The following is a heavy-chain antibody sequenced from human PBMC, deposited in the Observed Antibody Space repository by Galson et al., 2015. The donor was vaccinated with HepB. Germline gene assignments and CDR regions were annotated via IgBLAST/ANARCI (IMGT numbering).Heavy chain of an antibody. CDR2: INAGNGNT. D-gene: IGHD3-10*01. CDR3: ARDYGSTTHFDY. Sequence: QSGAEVKKPGVSVKVSCKASGYTFTSYAMHWVRQAPGQRLEWMGWINAGNGNTKYSQKFQGRVTITRDTSESTAYMELSSLRSEDTAVYYCARDYGSTTHFDYWGQGTLVTVSS. V-gene: IGHV1-3*01. J-gene: IGHJ4*02. CDR1: GYTFTSYA.